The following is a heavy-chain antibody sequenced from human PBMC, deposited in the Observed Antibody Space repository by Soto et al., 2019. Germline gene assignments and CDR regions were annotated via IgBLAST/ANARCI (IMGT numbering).Heavy chain of an antibody. CDR2: LLRPGRST. D-gene: IGHD3-16*01. CDR1: GFMFSDYA. J-gene: IGHJ5*02. V-gene: IGHV3-23*01. CDR3: AKDAIANDGIWLMDS. Sequence: GSLRLSCAASGFMFSDYAMTWARQAPGKELEWVSGLLRPGRSTYYADSVKGRFTISGDTSANTVYLQMDSLRAEDTAVYYCAKDAIANDGIWLMDSCGQGTVVTVSS.